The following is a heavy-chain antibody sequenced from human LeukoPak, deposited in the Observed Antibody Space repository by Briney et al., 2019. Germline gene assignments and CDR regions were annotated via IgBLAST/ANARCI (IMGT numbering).Heavy chain of an antibody. Sequence: GSLRLSCAASGFTFSDYYMSWIRQAPGKGLEWVSYISSSGSTIYYADSVKGRFAISRDNAKNSLYLQMNSLRAEDTAVYYCARTTAVAGVDYFDYWGQGTLVTVSS. D-gene: IGHD6-19*01. J-gene: IGHJ4*02. CDR1: GFTFSDYY. CDR3: ARTTAVAGVDYFDY. CDR2: ISSSGSTI. V-gene: IGHV3-11*01.